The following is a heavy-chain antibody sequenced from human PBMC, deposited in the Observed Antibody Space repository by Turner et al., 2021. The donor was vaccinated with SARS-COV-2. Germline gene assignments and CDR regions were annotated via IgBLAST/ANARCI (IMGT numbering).Heavy chain of an antibody. D-gene: IGHD3-10*01. Sequence: QVQLVQSGAEVKKPGSSVKVSCKASGGTFSSYPISWVRQAPGQGLEWMGRIIPILGIANYAKKFQGRVTITADKSTSTAYMELSSLRSEDTAVYYCARINSGGFDYWGQGTLVTVSS. CDR1: GGTFSSYP. CDR3: ARINSGGFDY. J-gene: IGHJ4*02. CDR2: IIPILGIA. V-gene: IGHV1-69*04.